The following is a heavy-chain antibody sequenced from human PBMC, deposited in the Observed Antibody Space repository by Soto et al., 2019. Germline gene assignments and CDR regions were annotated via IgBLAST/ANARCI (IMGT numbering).Heavy chain of an antibody. CDR2: TISAFGSS. CDR1: GGTFSFYS. V-gene: IGHV1-69*18. Sequence: QVHLVQSGAEVKRPGSSVKVSCKASGGTFSFYSIGWVRQAPGQGLEWMGRTISAFGSSNSAQKFRGRVPMTADESTGTAYMELTSLTSEDTGVYYWVVYCSGGTCSGPPYGLGVWGGWTTVIVSS. D-gene: IGHD2-15*01. CDR3: VVYCSGGTCSGPPYGLGV. J-gene: IGHJ6*04.